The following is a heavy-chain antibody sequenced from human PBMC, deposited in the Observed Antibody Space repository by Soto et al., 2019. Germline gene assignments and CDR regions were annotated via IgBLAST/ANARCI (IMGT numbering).Heavy chain of an antibody. CDR2: ISSSSSYI. CDR1: GFTFSSYS. CDR3: ARAEVGNRYYFDY. Sequence: EVQLVESGGGLVKPGGSLRLSCAASGFTFSSYSMNWVRQAPGKGLEWVSSISSSSSYIYYADSVKGRFTISRDNXKNSLYLQMNSLRAEDTAVYYCARAEVGNRYYFDYWGQGTLVTVSS. J-gene: IGHJ4*02. V-gene: IGHV3-21*01. D-gene: IGHD1-1*01.